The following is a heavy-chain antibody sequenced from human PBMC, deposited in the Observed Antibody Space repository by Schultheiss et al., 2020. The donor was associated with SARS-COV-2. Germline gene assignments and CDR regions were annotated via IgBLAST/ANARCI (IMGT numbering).Heavy chain of an antibody. J-gene: IGHJ4*02. Sequence: SQTLSLTCTVSGGSISSGGYYWTWIRQLPGKGLQWIGYIHYSGSTYYNPSLKSLVTISVDTSKNQFSLKLSSVTAADTAVYYCARALRSYSSSWYIHWGQGTLVTVSS. V-gene: IGHV4-31*01. CDR3: ARALRSYSSSWYIH. CDR1: GGSISSGGYY. D-gene: IGHD6-13*01. CDR2: IHYSGST.